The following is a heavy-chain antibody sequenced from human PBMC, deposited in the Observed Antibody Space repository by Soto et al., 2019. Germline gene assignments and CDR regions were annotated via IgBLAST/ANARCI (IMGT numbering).Heavy chain of an antibody. CDR1: GGSISSYC. Sequence: QVQLQESGPGLVKPSETLSLTCTVSGGSISSYCWSWIRQPPGKGLEWIGYIYYSGSTIYNPSLKSRVTIPVDPSKNQFSLKLSPVTAADSAWYDCARVRAMAAAGTGVWSDPWGQGTLVPVSS. J-gene: IGHJ5*02. CDR2: IYYSGST. CDR3: ARVRAMAAAGTGVWSDP. D-gene: IGHD6-13*01. V-gene: IGHV4-59*01.